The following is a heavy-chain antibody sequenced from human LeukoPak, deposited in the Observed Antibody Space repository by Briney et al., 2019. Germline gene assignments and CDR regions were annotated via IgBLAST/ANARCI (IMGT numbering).Heavy chain of an antibody. D-gene: IGHD2-8*01. V-gene: IGHV3-13*01. CDR1: GFTFSTHD. J-gene: IGHJ4*02. CDR3: ARQNRNGFDY. Sequence: PGGSLRLSCAASGFTFSTHDLHWVRQTTGKGLEWVSATGTAGDTWYSGSVKGRFTISRENAKSSMYLQMNSLRAGDTAVYYCARQNRNGFDYWGQGTLVTVSS. CDR2: TGTAGDT.